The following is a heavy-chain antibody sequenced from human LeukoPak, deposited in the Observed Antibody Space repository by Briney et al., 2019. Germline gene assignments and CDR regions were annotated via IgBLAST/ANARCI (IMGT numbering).Heavy chain of an antibody. CDR2: IYYSGTT. J-gene: IGHJ4*02. Sequence: SETLSLSCTVSGGSISSSSYSWGWIRQPPGKGLEWIGSIYYSGTTYYNPSLKSRVTISVDTSKIQFSLKLSSVAATDTAVYFCARLRFDFWSGYTHPYFDYWGQGTLVTVSS. CDR3: ARLRFDFWSGYTHPYFDY. D-gene: IGHD3-3*01. V-gene: IGHV4-39*01. CDR1: GGSISSSSYS.